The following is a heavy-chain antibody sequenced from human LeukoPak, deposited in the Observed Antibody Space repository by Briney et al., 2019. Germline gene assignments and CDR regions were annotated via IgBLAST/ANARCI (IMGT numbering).Heavy chain of an antibody. CDR2: IISDGSTT. V-gene: IGHV3-74*01. CDR3: ATERAGERPRPLLSYYYMDV. D-gene: IGHD3-16*01. CDR1: GFIFSDYA. J-gene: IGHJ6*03. Sequence: TGGSLRLSCAASGFIFSDYAMHWVRQAPGKRLVWVSRIISDGSTTDYADSVKGRFTISRDNAKNTLYLQMNSLRAEDTAVYYCATERAGERPRPLLSYYYMDVWGKGTTVTISS.